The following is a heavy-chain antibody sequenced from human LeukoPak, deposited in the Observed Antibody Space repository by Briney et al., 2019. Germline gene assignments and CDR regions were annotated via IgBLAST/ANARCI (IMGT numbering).Heavy chain of an antibody. Sequence: PSETLSLTCTVSVDSISSYYWNWIRQPPGKGLEWIGYIYYSGSTDYNPSLKSRVTISVDTSKNQFSLKLTSVTAADSAVYYCATIGYCTSPSCSNFDYWGQGTLVTVSP. CDR1: VDSISSYY. J-gene: IGHJ4*02. V-gene: IGHV4-59*01. CDR2: IYYSGST. D-gene: IGHD2-2*01. CDR3: ATIGYCTSPSCSNFDY.